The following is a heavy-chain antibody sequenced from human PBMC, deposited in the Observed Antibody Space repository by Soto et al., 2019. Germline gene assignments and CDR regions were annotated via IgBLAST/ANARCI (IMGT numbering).Heavy chain of an antibody. Sequence: ASVKVSCKASGGTFSSYSISWVRQAPGQGLEWMGGIIPILGTANYAQKFQGRVTITADESTSTAYMELSSLRSEDTAVYYCAIEYSSSPPYYPIGYWGQGTLVTVSS. CDR1: GGTFSSYS. CDR2: IIPILGTA. CDR3: AIEYSSSPPYYPIGY. D-gene: IGHD6-6*01. J-gene: IGHJ4*02. V-gene: IGHV1-69*13.